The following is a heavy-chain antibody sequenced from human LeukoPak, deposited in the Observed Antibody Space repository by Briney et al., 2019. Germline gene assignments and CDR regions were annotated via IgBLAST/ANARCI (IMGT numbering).Heavy chain of an antibody. V-gene: IGHV4-38-2*01. CDR2: IYHSGST. Sequence: PSETLSLTCAVSGYSISSGYYWGWIRQPPGTGLGWNGSIYHSGSTYYNPSLKSRVTISVDMSKNQFSLKLSSVTAADTAVYYCARRSCSSTSCYPLDAFDIWGQGTMVTVFS. D-gene: IGHD2-2*01. CDR1: GYSISSGYY. CDR3: ARRSCSSTSCYPLDAFDI. J-gene: IGHJ3*02.